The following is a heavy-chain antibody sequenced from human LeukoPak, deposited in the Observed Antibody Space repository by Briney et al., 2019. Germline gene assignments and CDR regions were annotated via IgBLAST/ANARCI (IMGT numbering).Heavy chain of an antibody. D-gene: IGHD3-10*01. CDR1: GFTFGDYP. Sequence: GGSLRLFCTASGFTFGDYPISWFRQAPGEGLEWVGFIRSKAYGGTTKYAASVKGRSTNTRDDCKRIACLQMKSLKIEETTMYYFTRDGSTIVRDAFDIWGEGTMVTVSS. V-gene: IGHV3-49*03. CDR3: TRDGSTIVRDAFDI. CDR2: IRSKAYGGTT. J-gene: IGHJ3*02.